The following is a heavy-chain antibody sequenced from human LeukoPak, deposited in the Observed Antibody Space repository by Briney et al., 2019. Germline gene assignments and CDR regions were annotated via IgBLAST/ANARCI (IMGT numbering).Heavy chain of an antibody. J-gene: IGHJ6*02. V-gene: IGHV1-8*01. CDR1: GYTFTSYD. Sequence: ASVKVSCKASGYTFTSYDINWVRQATGQGLEWMGWMNPNSGNTGYAQKFQGRVTMTRNTSISTAYMELSSLRSEDTAVYYCAREPTYCTNGVCYQNYCYYGMDVWGQGTTVTVSS. D-gene: IGHD2-8*01. CDR2: MNPNSGNT. CDR3: AREPTYCTNGVCYQNYCYYGMDV.